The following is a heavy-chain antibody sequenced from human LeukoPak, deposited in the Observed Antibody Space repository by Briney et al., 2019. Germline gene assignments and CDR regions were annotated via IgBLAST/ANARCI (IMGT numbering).Heavy chain of an antibody. J-gene: IGHJ6*03. CDR1: GFTFNNYA. CDR3: ARDISYGASWDMDV. V-gene: IGHV3-23*01. CDR2: ISGSGGNS. Sequence: GGSLRLSCAASGFTFNNYAMSWVRQAPGKGPEWVSGISGSGGNSYYADSVKGRFTISRDNAKNSLYLQMNSLRAEDTAVYYCARDISYGASWDMDVWGKGTTVTVSS. D-gene: IGHD4/OR15-4a*01.